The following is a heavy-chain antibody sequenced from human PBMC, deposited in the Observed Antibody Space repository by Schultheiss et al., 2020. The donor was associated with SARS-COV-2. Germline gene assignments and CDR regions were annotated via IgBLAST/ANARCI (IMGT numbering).Heavy chain of an antibody. Sequence: SETLSLTCTVSGGSISSYYWSWIRQPPGKGLEWIGYIYYSGSTNYNPSLKSRVTISLDTSKNQFSLKLTSVTAADTAVYYCARGGAYGSGTFSFYYYYYYMDVWGKGTTVTVSS. CDR2: IYYSGST. V-gene: IGHV4-59*12. CDR3: ARGGAYGSGTFSFYYYYYYMDV. D-gene: IGHD3-10*01. J-gene: IGHJ6*03. CDR1: GGSISSYY.